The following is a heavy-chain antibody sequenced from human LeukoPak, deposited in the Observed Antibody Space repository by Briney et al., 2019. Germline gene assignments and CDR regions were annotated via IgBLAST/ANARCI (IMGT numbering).Heavy chain of an antibody. J-gene: IGHJ4*02. V-gene: IGHV3-7*01. CDR2: IKQDGSET. CDR3: ARSGGRGSGWAY. D-gene: IGHD6-25*01. CDR1: GFTFSSYW. Sequence: GSLRLSCAGSGFTFSSYWISWVRQAPGKGLELVANIKQDGSETYYVDSVKGRFNISRDNAKNSLFLQMNSLRGEDTAVYYCARSGGRGSGWAYWGQGILVTVSS.